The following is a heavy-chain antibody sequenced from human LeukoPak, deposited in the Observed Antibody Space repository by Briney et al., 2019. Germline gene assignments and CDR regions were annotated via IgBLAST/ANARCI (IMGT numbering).Heavy chain of an antibody. CDR1: AFTFSDYS. CDR3: ARDRLTSGSYFFDY. V-gene: IGHV3-48*01. J-gene: IGHJ4*02. Sequence: GGSLRLPCAASAFTFSDYSMNWVRQAPGKGLEWISYISGRSSTIYYADSVRGRFTISRDNAKNSMYLQMNSLRAEDTAVYYCARDRLTSGSYFFDYWGQGTLVTVSS. CDR2: ISGRSSTI. D-gene: IGHD1-26*01.